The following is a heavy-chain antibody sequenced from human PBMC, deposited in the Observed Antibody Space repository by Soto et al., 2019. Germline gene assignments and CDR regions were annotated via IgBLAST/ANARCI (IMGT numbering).Heavy chain of an antibody. CDR2: TFYRSKWYN. Sequence: SQTLSLTCAISGDTVSSTTAAWNWIRQSPSRGLEWLGRTFYRSKWYNDYALSVKSRITISPDTSKNQFSLQLNSVTPEDTAVYYCAREVGTAHPFQYWGQGTLVTVS. D-gene: IGHD6-13*01. J-gene: IGHJ4*02. V-gene: IGHV6-1*01. CDR3: AREVGTAHPFQY. CDR1: GDTVSSTTAA.